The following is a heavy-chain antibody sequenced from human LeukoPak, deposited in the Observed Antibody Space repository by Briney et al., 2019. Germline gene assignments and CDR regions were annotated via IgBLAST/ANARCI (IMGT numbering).Heavy chain of an antibody. D-gene: IGHD6-6*01. Sequence: PGGSLRLSCAASRFTFSSYGMHWVRQAPGKGLEWVAVISYDGSNKYYADSVKGRFTISRDNSKNTLYLQMNSLRAEDTAVYYCAKDKSITARPLNYYYGMDVWGQGTTVTVSS. J-gene: IGHJ6*02. CDR3: AKDKSITARPLNYYYGMDV. CDR1: RFTFSSYG. V-gene: IGHV3-30*18. CDR2: ISYDGSNK.